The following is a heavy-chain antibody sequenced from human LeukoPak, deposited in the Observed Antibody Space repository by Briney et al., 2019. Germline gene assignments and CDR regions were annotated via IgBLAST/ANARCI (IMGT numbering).Heavy chain of an antibody. CDR2: INHSGST. J-gene: IGHJ6*03. V-gene: IGHV4-34*01. Sequence: SETLSLTCAVYGGSFSGYYWSWIRQPPGKGLEWIGEINHSGSTNYNPSLKSRVTISVDTSKNQFSLKLSSVTAADTAVYYCAIFDCSSTICYTRAQGYYYYMDVWGKGTTVTVSS. D-gene: IGHD2-2*02. CDR1: GGSFSGYY. CDR3: AIFDCSSTICYTRAQGYYYYMDV.